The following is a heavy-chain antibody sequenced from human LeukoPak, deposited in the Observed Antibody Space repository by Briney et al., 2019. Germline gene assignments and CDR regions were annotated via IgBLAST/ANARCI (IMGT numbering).Heavy chain of an antibody. CDR1: GGTFSSYA. V-gene: IGHV1-69*13. Sequence: ASVKVSCKASGGTFSSYAISWVRQAPGQGLEWMGGIIPIFGTANYAQKFQGRVTITADESTSTAYMELSSLRSEDTAVYYCARGGDSGYDYGISYYFDYWGQETLVTVSS. D-gene: IGHD5-12*01. CDR3: ARGGDSGYDYGISYYFDY. J-gene: IGHJ4*02. CDR2: IIPIFGTA.